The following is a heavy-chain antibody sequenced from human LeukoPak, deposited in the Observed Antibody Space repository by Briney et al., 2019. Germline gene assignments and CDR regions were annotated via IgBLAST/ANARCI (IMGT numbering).Heavy chain of an antibody. D-gene: IGHD3-10*01. J-gene: IGHJ6*03. CDR2: ISGSSSYI. Sequence: PGGSLRLSCAASGFTFSSYSMNWVRQAPGKGLEWVSSISGSSSYIYYADSVKGRFTISRDNARNSLFLQMNSLRAEDTAVYYCARVGAYYYGSGRETYYMDVWGKGTTVTISS. CDR1: GFTFSSYS. V-gene: IGHV3-21*01. CDR3: ARVGAYYYGSGRETYYMDV.